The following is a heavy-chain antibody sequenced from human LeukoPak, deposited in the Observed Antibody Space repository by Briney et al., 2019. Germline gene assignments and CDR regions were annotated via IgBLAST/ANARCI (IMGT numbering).Heavy chain of an antibody. CDR3: ARAYSDVSYNDWYFVL. CDR1: GGSIETYY. J-gene: IGHJ2*01. D-gene: IGHD1-26*01. Sequence: SETLSLTCTVSGGSIETYYWSWIRQPAGKGLEWIGRVYASRSTDYNPSLKSRVTMSVDTSKNQFSLKLTSVTAADAAVYFCARAYSDVSYNDWYFVLWGRGTLVTVSS. CDR2: VYASRST. V-gene: IGHV4-4*07.